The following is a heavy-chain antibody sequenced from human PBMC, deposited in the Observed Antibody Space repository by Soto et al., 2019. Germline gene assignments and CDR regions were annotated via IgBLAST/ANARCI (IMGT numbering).Heavy chain of an antibody. CDR2: IGTAGDP. CDR1: RFTFSSYD. CDR3: ARGSTPRAYYDFWSGYYTGISYYYYCMDV. D-gene: IGHD3-3*01. J-gene: IGHJ6*04. Sequence: GGSLRLSCAASRFTFSSYDMHWVRQATGKGLEWVSAIGTAGDPYYPGSVKGRFTISRENAKNSLYPQMNSLRAGDTAVYYCARGSTPRAYYDFWSGYYTGISYYYYCMDVSDKRTTGTVCS. V-gene: IGHV3-13*05.